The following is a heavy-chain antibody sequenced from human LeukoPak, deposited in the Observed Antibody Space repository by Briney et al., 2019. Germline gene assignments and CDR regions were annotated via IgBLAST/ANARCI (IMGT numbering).Heavy chain of an antibody. V-gene: IGHV1-18*01. D-gene: IGHD2-8*01. J-gene: IGHJ3*02. CDR1: GYILTNYG. CDR3: ARFLCDNGVCHRAFDI. Sequence: GASVKVSCKASGYILTNYGITWVRQAPGQGLEWMGWISGYNADTDSAQKVQGRLTMTTDTSTNTAYMELRILRSDDTAVYYCARFLCDNGVCHRAFDIWGQGTAVTVS. CDR2: ISGYNADT.